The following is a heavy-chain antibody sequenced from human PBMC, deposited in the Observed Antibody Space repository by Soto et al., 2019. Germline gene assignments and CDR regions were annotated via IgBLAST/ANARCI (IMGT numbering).Heavy chain of an antibody. D-gene: IGHD4-4*01. CDR1: GYNFTGYY. Sequence: QVQLVQAGAEVKKPGASVKVSCKASGYNFTGYYMHWVRQAPGQGLEWMGWINPNSGGTNYAQKFQGRVTMTRDTSLSTAYMELSRLRSDDTAVYYCARDMLGSNPRSIWGQGTLVTVSS. V-gene: IGHV1-2*02. CDR2: INPNSGGT. CDR3: ARDMLGSNPRSI. J-gene: IGHJ4*02.